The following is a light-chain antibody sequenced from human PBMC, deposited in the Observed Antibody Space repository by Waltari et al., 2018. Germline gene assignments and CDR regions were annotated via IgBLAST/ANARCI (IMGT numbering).Light chain of an antibody. J-gene: IGKJ5*01. CDR3: HQSSKLPIT. Sequence: EIVLTQSPDFQSVTPKVKVTITCRASQSIGRSLHWYQRKPGQSPNLLIKYASQSISGVPSRFSGSGSGTDFTLTITSLEAEDAATYFCHQSSKLPITFGQGTRLEI. CDR2: YAS. V-gene: IGKV6-21*02. CDR1: QSIGRS.